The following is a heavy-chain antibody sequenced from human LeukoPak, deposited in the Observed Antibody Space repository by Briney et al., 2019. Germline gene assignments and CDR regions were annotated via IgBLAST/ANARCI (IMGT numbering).Heavy chain of an antibody. J-gene: IGHJ4*02. V-gene: IGHV1-8*02. CDR2: MNPNSGNT. CDR3: ARASTVTTIDY. Sequence: ASVKVSCKASGYTFTGYYMHWVRQAPGQGLEWMGWMNPNSGNTGYAQKFQGRVTMTRNTSISTAYMEPSSLRSEDTAVYYCARASTVTTIDYWGQGTLVTVSS. CDR1: GYTFTGYY. D-gene: IGHD4-17*01.